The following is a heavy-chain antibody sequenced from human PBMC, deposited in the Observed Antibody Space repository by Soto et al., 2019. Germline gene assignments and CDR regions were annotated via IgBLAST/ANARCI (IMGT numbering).Heavy chain of an antibody. V-gene: IGHV3-23*01. CDR3: AKDNTIFGARGAFDI. D-gene: IGHD3-3*01. Sequence: GGSLRLSCVASGFTFSSYAMSWVRQAPGKGLEWVSAISGSGGSTYYADSVKGRFTISRDNSKNTLYLQMNSLRAEDTAVYYCAKDNTIFGARGAFDIWGQGTMVTVSS. J-gene: IGHJ3*02. CDR1: GFTFSSYA. CDR2: ISGSGGST.